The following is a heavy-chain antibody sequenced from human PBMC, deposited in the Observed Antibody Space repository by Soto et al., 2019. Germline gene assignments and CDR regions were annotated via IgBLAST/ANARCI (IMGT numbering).Heavy chain of an antibody. CDR3: AKDRWNLEWLLPGGMDV. CDR2: ISYDGSNK. D-gene: IGHD3-3*01. Sequence: QVQLVESGGGVVQPGRSLRLSCAASGFTFSSYGMHWVRQAPGKGLEWVAVISYDGSNKYYADSVKGRFTISRDNSKNTLYLQMNSLRAEDTAVYYCAKDRWNLEWLLPGGMDVWGQGTTVTVSS. J-gene: IGHJ6*02. V-gene: IGHV3-30*18. CDR1: GFTFSSYG.